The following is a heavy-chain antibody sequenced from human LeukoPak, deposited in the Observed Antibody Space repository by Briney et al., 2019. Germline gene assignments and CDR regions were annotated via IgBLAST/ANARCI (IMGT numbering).Heavy chain of an antibody. CDR3: ARGDVVAPAVKGGFDY. D-gene: IGHD2-2*01. J-gene: IGHJ4*02. CDR1: GYTFTSYY. V-gene: IGHV1-46*01. CDR2: INPSGGST. Sequence: GASVKVSCKASGYTFTSYYMHWVRQAPGQGLEWMGIINPSGGSTSYAQKFQGRVTMTRDMSTSTVYMELSSLRSEDTAVYYCARGDVVAPAVKGGFDYWGQGTLVTVSS.